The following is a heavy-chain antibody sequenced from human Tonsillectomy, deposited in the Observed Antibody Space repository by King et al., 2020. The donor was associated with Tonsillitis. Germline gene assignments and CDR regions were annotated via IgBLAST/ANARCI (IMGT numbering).Heavy chain of an antibody. CDR2: IKQDGSEK. CDR1: GFTFSSYW. J-gene: IGHJ6*02. V-gene: IGHV3-7*03. D-gene: IGHD6-13*01. CDR3: ARDYSGSWYRGGNYYYYGMDV. Sequence: VQLVQSGGGLVQPGGSLRLSCAASGFTFSSYWMSWVRQAPGKGLEWVANIKQDGSEKYYVDSVKGRFTISRDNAKNSLYLQMNSLRAEDTAVYYCARDYSGSWYRGGNYYYYGMDVWGQGTTVTVSS.